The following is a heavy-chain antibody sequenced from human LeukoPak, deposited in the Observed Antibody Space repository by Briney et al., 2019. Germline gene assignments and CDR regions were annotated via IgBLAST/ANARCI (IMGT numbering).Heavy chain of an antibody. J-gene: IGHJ3*02. Sequence: QAGGSLRLSCAASGFTFSSYAMHWVRQAPGKGLEWVAVISYDGSNKYYADSVKGRFTISRDNSKNTLYLQMNSLRAEDTALYYCAREAFIAAAGTPALDIWGQGTMVTVSS. CDR2: ISYDGSNK. V-gene: IGHV3-30*04. CDR3: AREAFIAAAGTPALDI. D-gene: IGHD6-13*01. CDR1: GFTFSSYA.